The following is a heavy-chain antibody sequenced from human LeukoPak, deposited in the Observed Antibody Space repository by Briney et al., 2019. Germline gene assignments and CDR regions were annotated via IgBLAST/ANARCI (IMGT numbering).Heavy chain of an antibody. CDR1: GFTFSTYS. V-gene: IGHV3-21*01. Sequence: KPGGSLRLTCEASGFTFSTYSMHWVRQAPGKGLEWVSSISSTTSYIYYADSVKGRFTISRDNAKNSLYLQMNSLRAEDTAVYYCAREVMVVAATTFWFFDLWGRGTLVTVSS. CDR2: ISSTTSYI. D-gene: IGHD2-15*01. J-gene: IGHJ2*01. CDR3: AREVMVVAATTFWFFDL.